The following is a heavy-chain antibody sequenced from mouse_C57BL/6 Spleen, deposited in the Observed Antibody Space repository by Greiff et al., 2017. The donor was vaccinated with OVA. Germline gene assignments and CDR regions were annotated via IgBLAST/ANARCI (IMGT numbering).Heavy chain of an antibody. CDR3: TRTVDYLDY. CDR2: IDPETGGT. CDR1: GYTFTDYE. V-gene: IGHV1-15*01. D-gene: IGHD1-1*01. Sequence: VQLQQSGAELVRPGASVTLSCKASGYTFTDYEMHWVKQTPVHGLEWIGAIDPETGGTAYNQKFKGKAILTADKSSSTAYMELRSLTSEDSAVYYCTRTVDYLDYWGQGTTLTVSS. J-gene: IGHJ2*01.